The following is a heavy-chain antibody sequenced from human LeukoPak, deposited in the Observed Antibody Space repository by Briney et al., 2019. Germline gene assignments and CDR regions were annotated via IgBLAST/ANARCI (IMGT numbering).Heavy chain of an antibody. CDR1: GASLRGDYYS. V-gene: IGHV4-61*01. CDR2: IHHSGGT. J-gene: IGHJ6*02. Sequence: SETLSLICTVSGASLRGDYYSWTWIRQPPGRGLEWIGNIHHSGGTNYNPSLKSRATISLDTSKNQFSLKLTSVTAADTALFFCARGYDIDVWGQGTTVTVSS. CDR3: ARGYDIDV.